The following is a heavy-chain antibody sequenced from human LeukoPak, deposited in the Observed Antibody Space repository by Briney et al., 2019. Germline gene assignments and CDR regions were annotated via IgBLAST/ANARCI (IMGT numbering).Heavy chain of an antibody. Sequence: GGSLRLSCAASGFTFSSYSMNWVHQAPGKGLEWVSYISSSSSTIYYADSVKGRFTISRDNAKNSLYLQMNSLRAEDTAVYYCARKGRLTADDAFDIWGQGTMVTVSS. CDR1: GFTFSSYS. D-gene: IGHD4/OR15-4a*01. J-gene: IGHJ3*02. V-gene: IGHV3-48*01. CDR3: ARKGRLTADDAFDI. CDR2: ISSSSSTI.